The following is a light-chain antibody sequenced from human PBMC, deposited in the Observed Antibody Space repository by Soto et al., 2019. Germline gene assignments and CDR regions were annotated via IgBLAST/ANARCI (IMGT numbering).Light chain of an antibody. CDR3: LLSYSGGRYVV. V-gene: IGLV7-46*01. Sequence: QAVVTQEPSLTVSPGGTVTLTCGSSTGPVTSSHYPYWFQQRPGQAPRTLIYDTSNKHSWTPARFSGSLLGGKGALTLSGAQPEDEAYYYCLLSYSGGRYVVFGGGTKVTVL. CDR2: DTS. CDR1: TGPVTSSHY. J-gene: IGLJ2*01.